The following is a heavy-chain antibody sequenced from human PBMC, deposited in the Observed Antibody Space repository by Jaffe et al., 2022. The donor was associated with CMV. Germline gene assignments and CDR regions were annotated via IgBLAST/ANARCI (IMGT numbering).Heavy chain of an antibody. D-gene: IGHD4-17*01. J-gene: IGHJ6*03. CDR1: GFTFSSYA. V-gene: IGHV3-23*04. CDR3: AKDEGDYVFYYYYMDV. CDR2: ISGSGGST. Sequence: EVQLVESGGGLVQPGGSLRLSCAASGFTFSSYAMSWVRQAPGKGLEWVSAISGSGGSTYYADSVKGRFTISRDNSKNTLYLQMNSLRAEDTAVYYCAKDEGDYVFYYYYMDVWGKGTTVTVSS.